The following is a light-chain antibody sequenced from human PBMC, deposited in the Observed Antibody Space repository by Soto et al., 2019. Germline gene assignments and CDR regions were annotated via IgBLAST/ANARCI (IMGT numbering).Light chain of an antibody. CDR1: QSVSSSY. V-gene: IGKV3-20*01. CDR3: QQYGSPIT. Sequence: EIVLTQSPGTLSLSPGERATLSCSASQSVSSSYLAWYQQKPGQAPRLLIYGASSRATGIPDRFSGSGSGTDFTLTISRLEPEDFAVYYCQQYGSPITFGQGTRLEI. J-gene: IGKJ5*01. CDR2: GAS.